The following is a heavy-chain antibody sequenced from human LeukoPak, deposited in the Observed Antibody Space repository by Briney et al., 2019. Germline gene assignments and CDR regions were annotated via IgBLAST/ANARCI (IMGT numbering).Heavy chain of an antibody. CDR2: ISHRGRT. Sequence: SETLSLTCAVYGGSVSGYYWSWIRQPPGKGLEWIGEISHRGRTHYTPSLQSRVTMSVDTSKNQFALNLHSVTAADTAMYYCARVPLRFLDPFDYWGQGILVTVSS. CDR1: GGSVSGYY. CDR3: ARVPLRFLDPFDY. V-gene: IGHV4-34*01. D-gene: IGHD3-3*01. J-gene: IGHJ4*02.